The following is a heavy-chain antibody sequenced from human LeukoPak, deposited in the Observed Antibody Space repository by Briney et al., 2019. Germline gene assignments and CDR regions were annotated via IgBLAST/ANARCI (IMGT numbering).Heavy chain of an antibody. CDR1: GFTFSSYG. D-gene: IGHD2-2*01. V-gene: IGHV3-30*02. Sequence: GGSLRLSCAASGFTFSSYGMHWVRQAPGKGLEWVAFIRYDGSKKYYADSVKGRYTICRDNSKNTLYLQMNSLRAEDTAVYYCANLGKQDIVVVPAAISDAFDIWGQGTMVTVSS. CDR2: IRYDGSKK. CDR3: ANLGKQDIVVVPAAISDAFDI. J-gene: IGHJ3*02.